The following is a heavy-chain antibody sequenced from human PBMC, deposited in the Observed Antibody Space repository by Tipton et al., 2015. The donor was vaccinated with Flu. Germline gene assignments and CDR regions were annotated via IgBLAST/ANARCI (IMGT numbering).Heavy chain of an antibody. J-gene: IGHJ2*01. CDR3: ARNRQQSRYFDL. Sequence: QLVQSGAEVKKPGASVKVSCKASGYTFSSYEINWVRQATGQGLEWMGWVNPNSGNTGYAQKFQGRVTMTRNTSISTAYMELTSLTSEDTAVYYCARNRQQSRYFDLWGRGTLVTVSS. D-gene: IGHD1-1*01. CDR2: VNPNSGNT. V-gene: IGHV1-8*01. CDR1: GYTFSSYE.